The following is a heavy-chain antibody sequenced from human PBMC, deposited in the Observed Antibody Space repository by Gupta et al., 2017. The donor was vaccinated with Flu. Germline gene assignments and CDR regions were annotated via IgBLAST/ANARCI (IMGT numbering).Heavy chain of an antibody. CDR1: GASISSYY. J-gene: IGHJ4*02. Sequence: QVQLQESGPGLVKPSETLSLTCTVSGASISSYYWRWIRQPAGKGLEWIGRIYTSGSTNYNPSLKSRVTMEVDTSKNQFSRKLSSVTAADTXVXYCARDXRGYSYGYRPFDYWGQGTLVTVSS. CDR2: IYTSGST. D-gene: IGHD5-18*01. CDR3: ARDXRGYSYGYRPFDY. V-gene: IGHV4-4*07.